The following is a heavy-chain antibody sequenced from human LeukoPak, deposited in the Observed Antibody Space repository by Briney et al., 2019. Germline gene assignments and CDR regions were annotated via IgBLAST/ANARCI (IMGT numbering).Heavy chain of an antibody. CDR3: ARDCGGDCYPAGEWFFDL. V-gene: IGHV3-21*06. CDR2: ITSSSTYM. Sequence: GGSLRLSCAASGFTFSTYNMNWVRQVPGKGLECVSSITSSSTYMFYADSVKGRFTISRDNAKNSLYLQMNSLRAEDTAIYYCARDCGGDCYPAGEWFFDLWGRGTLVSVSS. D-gene: IGHD2-21*02. CDR1: GFTFSTYN. J-gene: IGHJ2*01.